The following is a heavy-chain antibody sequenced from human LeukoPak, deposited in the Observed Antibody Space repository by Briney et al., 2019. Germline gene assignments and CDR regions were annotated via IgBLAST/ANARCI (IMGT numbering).Heavy chain of an antibody. CDR2: IYYSGRT. CDR1: GGSISHNSYY. J-gene: IGHJ3*02. CDR3: ARHVAAGPGADAFDI. D-gene: IGHD6-13*01. Sequence: PSETLSLTCSVSGGSISHNSYYWGWIRQPPGKGLEWIGSIYYSGRTYYNPSLKSRVTISVDTSKNHFPLKLSSMIAADTAFYYCARHVAAGPGADAFDIWGQGTIVTVSS. V-gene: IGHV4-39*01.